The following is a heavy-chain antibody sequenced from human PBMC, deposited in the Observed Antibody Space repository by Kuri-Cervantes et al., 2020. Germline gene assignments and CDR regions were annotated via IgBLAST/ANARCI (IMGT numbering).Heavy chain of an antibody. J-gene: IGHJ5*02. CDR1: GGSFNGFY. V-gene: IGHV4-34*10. D-gene: IGHD1-26*01. CDR3: ARVVGGIDGLDP. Sequence: SQTLSLTCVVDGGSFNGFYWTWLRQSPEKGLEWIGEINYLDESYFNPSLKSRITISTDTSKKQFSLKLTSVTAADTAVYYCARVVGGIDGLDPWGQGTLVTVSS. CDR2: INYLDES.